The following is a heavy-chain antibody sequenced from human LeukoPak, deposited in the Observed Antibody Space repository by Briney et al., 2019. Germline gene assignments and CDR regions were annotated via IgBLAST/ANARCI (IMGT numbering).Heavy chain of an antibody. CDR2: ISGSGGST. CDR3: AKDAITMVRGVKYPVWNAFDI. CDR1: GFTFSSYA. J-gene: IGHJ3*02. V-gene: IGHV3-23*01. D-gene: IGHD3-10*01. Sequence: GGSLRLSCAASGFTFSSYAMSWVRQAPGKGLEWVSAISGSGGSTYYADSVKGRFTISRDNSKNTLYLQMNSLRAEDTAVYYCAKDAITMVRGVKYPVWNAFDIWGHGTMVTVSS.